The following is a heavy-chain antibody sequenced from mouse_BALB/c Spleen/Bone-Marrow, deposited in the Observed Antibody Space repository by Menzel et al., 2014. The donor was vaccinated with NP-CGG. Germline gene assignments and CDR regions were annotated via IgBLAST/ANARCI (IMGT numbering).Heavy chain of an antibody. V-gene: IGHV7-3*02. CDR2: IRNKANGYTT. Sequence: EVNVVESGGGLVQPGGSLRLSCATSGFTFTDYYMSWVRQPPGKALEWLGFIRNKANGYTTEYSASVKGRFTIPRDNSQSILYFQMNALRAEDSATYYCARDCGNYVRFAYWGQGTLVTVTA. CDR1: GFTFTDYY. CDR3: ARDCGNYVRFAY. J-gene: IGHJ3*01. D-gene: IGHD2-1*01.